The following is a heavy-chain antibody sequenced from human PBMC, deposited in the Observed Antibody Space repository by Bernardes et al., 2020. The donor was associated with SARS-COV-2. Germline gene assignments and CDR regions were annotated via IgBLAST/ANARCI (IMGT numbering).Heavy chain of an antibody. V-gene: IGHV4-59*01. CDR2: IYYSGST. Sequence: ETLSLTCTVSGGSISSYYWSWIRQPPGKGLEWIGYIYYSGSTNYNPSLKSRVTISVDTSKNQFSLKLSSVTAADTAVYYCARACQGITIFGVVTLQYYFDYWGQGTLVTVSS. J-gene: IGHJ4*02. CDR1: GGSISSYY. CDR3: ARACQGITIFGVVTLQYYFDY. D-gene: IGHD3-3*01.